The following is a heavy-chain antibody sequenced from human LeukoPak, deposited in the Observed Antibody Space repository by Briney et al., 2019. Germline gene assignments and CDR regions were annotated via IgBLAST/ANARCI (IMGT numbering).Heavy chain of an antibody. CDR3: ARDRGGIGYYMDV. CDR2: ISYDGSNK. J-gene: IGHJ6*03. D-gene: IGHD3-16*02. CDR1: GFTYTKHA. V-gene: IGHV3-30*04. Sequence: GRSLRLSCAASGFTYTKHAMHWVRQAPGKGLEWVAVISYDGSNKKYADSVKGRFTISRDNSKNTLYLQMNSLRAEDTALYYCARDRGGIGYYMDVWGKGTTVTVSS.